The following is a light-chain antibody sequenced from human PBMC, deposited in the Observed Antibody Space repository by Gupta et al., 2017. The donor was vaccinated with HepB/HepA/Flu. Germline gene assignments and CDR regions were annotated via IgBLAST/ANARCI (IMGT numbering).Light chain of an antibody. Sequence: HSVLTQSTSISGTPGQRVTISCSGSSSNVGSNNVNWYQQLPGTAPKLLIYYNDERPSGVPDRISGSKSGTSASLAISGLQSEDEADYYCAAWDTSLNAAVFGGGTKLTVL. CDR3: AAWDTSLNAAV. V-gene: IGLV1-44*01. J-gene: IGLJ2*01. CDR2: YND. CDR1: SSNVGSNN.